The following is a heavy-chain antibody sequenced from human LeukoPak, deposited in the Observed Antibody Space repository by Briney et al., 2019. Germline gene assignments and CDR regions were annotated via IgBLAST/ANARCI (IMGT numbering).Heavy chain of an antibody. CDR2: INPNSGGT. CDR3: ARDQAYNSAQGVVDY. Sequence: ASVKVSCKASGYTFTSYGISWVRQAPGQGLEWMGWINPNSGGTNYAQRFQGRVTMTRDTSINTAYMELSRLRTDDTAVYYCARDQAYNSAQGVVDYWGQGTLVTVSS. V-gene: IGHV1-2*02. J-gene: IGHJ4*02. CDR1: GYTFTSYG. D-gene: IGHD6-19*01.